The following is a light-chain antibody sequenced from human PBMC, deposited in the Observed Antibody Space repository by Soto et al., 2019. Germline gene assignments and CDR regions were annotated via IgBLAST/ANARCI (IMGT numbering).Light chain of an antibody. Sequence: QAVLTQPASVSGCPGQSIPISLPWNNNDVVPYNYDSWYQQPHPGEAPKLIIYDVSHRPSGVSNRFSGSKSGNTASLTISGLQTEDEADYYCSSYTSATTYVFGTGTKVTVL. J-gene: IGLJ1*01. CDR3: SSYTSATTYV. CDR2: DVS. CDR1: NNDVVPYNY. V-gene: IGLV2-14*03.